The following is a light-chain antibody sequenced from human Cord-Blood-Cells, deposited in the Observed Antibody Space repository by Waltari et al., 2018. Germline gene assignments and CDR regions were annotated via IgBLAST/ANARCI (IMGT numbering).Light chain of an antibody. CDR2: AVS. CDR3: SSYTSSSIYV. CDR1: SSDVGGYNY. V-gene: IGLV2-14*01. J-gene: IGLJ1*01. Sequence: QSALTQPASVSGSPGQSITISCTGTSSDVGGYNYVSWYQQHPGKAPKLMIYAVSNRPSGVSNRFSGSKSGNTASLTISGLQAEDEADYYCSSYTSSSIYVFGTGTKVTVL.